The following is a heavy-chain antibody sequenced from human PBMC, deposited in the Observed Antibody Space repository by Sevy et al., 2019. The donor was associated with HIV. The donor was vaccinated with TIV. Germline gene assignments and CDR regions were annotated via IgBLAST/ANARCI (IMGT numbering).Heavy chain of an antibody. CDR2: ISGYNGNT. D-gene: IGHD6-19*01. CDR3: ARGGSGFYCDY. V-gene: IGHV1-18*04. Sequence: ASVKVSCKDSGYTFTTYGISWVRQAPGQGLEWMGWISGYNGNTNYSQKFQGRVTMTTDTSTSTAYMDLRSLRSDDTAVYYCARGGSGFYCDYWGQGTLVTVSS. J-gene: IGHJ4*02. CDR1: GYTFTTYG.